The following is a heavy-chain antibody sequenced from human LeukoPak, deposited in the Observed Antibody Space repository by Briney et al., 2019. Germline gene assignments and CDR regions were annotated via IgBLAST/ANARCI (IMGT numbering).Heavy chain of an antibody. CDR2: MNPNSGNT. CDR1: GYTFTSYD. CDR3: ARWLCSSSRDAFDI. D-gene: IGHD6-13*01. V-gene: IGHV1-8*01. Sequence: AASVKVSCKASGYTFTSYDINWVRQATGQGLEWMGWMNPNSGNTGYAQKFQGRVTMTRNTSISTAYMELSSLRSEDTAVYYCARWLCSSSRDAFDIWGQGTMVTVSS. J-gene: IGHJ3*02.